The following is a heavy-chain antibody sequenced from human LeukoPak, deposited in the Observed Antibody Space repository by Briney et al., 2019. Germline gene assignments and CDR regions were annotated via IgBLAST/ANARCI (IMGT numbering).Heavy chain of an antibody. CDR3: ARVRRDILTGYYYFDY. V-gene: IGHV1-69*13. Sequence: ASVKVSCKASGGTFSSYAISWVRQAPGQGLEWMGGIIPIFGTANYAQKFQGRVTITADESTSTAYMELSSLRSEDTAVYYCARVRRDILTGYYYFDYWGQGTLVTVSS. CDR1: GGTFSSYA. CDR2: IIPIFGTA. J-gene: IGHJ4*02. D-gene: IGHD3-9*01.